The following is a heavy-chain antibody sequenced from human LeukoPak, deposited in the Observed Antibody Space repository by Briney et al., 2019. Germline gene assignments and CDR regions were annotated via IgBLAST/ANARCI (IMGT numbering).Heavy chain of an antibody. CDR2: INSGGSGT. CDR3: ARDRYSSAWYEE. Sequence: PGGSLRLTCTASAFTFSSYWMHWVRQAPGKGLVWVSHINSGGSGTSYADSVKGRFTISRDNAKNTLYLQMNSLRAEDTAVYYCARDRYSSAWYEEWGQGTLVTVSS. J-gene: IGHJ4*02. V-gene: IGHV3-74*01. D-gene: IGHD6-19*01. CDR1: AFTFSSYW.